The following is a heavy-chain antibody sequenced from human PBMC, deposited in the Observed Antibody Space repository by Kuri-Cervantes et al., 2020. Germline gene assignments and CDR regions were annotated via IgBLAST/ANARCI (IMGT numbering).Heavy chain of an antibody. V-gene: IGHV1-18*01. D-gene: IGHD3-3*01. CDR3: ATVQVLRFLEWFSY. Sequence: ASVKVSCKASGYTFSSYGITWVRQAPGQGLEWMGWISTYSTDTVYAQKFQGRVTITRDTSASTAYMELSSLRSEDTAVYYCATVQVLRFLEWFSYWGQGTLVTVSS. CDR2: ISTYSTDT. CDR1: GYTFSSYG. J-gene: IGHJ4*02.